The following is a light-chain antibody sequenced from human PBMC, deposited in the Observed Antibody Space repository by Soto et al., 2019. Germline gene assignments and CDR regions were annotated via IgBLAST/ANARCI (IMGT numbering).Light chain of an antibody. CDR3: QQHLGRHT. V-gene: IGKV3-11*01. CDR2: DAS. Sequence: VLTQSPVTVSLSPGERATLSCRASQSVNAYLAWYQQKPGQAPRLLIYDASVRATGIPARFSGSGSGTDFTLTISSLEPEDSAVYYCQQHLGRHTFGQGTKVDIK. J-gene: IGKJ1*01. CDR1: QSVNAY.